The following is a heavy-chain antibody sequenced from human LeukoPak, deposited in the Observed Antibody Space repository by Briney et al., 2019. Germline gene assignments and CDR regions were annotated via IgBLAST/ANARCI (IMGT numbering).Heavy chain of an antibody. D-gene: IGHD3-10*01. V-gene: IGHV4-39*01. CDR3: ARLWLGVRPPGY. CDR1: GGSIRSSSYY. CDR2: IYYSGST. J-gene: IGHJ4*02. Sequence: PSETLSLTFTVSGGSIRSSSYYWGWIRQPPGKGLEWIGSIYYSGSTYYNPSLKSRVTISVDTSKNQFSLKLSSVTAADTAVYYCARLWLGVRPPGYWGQGTLVTVSS.